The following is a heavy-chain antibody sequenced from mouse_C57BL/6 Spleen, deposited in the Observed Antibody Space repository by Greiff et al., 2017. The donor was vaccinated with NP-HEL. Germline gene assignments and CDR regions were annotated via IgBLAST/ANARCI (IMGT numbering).Heavy chain of an antibody. D-gene: IGHD1-1*01. CDR2: IFPGSGST. Sequence: QVQLQQSGPELVKPGASVKISCKASGYTFTDYYINWVKQRPGQGLEWIGWIFPGSGSTYYNEKFKGKATLTVDKSSSTAYMLLSSLTSEDSAVYFCARRGYYGSPYYFDYWGQGTTLTVSS. CDR1: GYTFTDYY. CDR3: ARRGYYGSPYYFDY. V-gene: IGHV1-75*01. J-gene: IGHJ2*01.